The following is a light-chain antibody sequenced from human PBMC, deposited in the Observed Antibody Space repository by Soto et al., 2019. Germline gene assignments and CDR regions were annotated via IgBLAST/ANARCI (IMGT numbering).Light chain of an antibody. V-gene: IGLV2-8*01. Sequence: QSALTQPPSASGSPGQSVTISCTGTSSDVGGYNYVSWYQQHPGKAPKLMIYEVTKRPSGVPDRFSGSKSGNTASLSVSGLQADDDAYYYCSSYAGSNNLFGGGTKVTVL. CDR2: EVT. CDR3: SSYAGSNNL. J-gene: IGLJ2*01. CDR1: SSDVGGYNY.